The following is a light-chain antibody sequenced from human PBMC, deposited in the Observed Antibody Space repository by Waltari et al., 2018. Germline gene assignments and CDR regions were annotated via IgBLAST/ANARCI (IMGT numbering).Light chain of an antibody. Sequence: DIVMTQSPDSVAVSLGERATIDCKSSQSVLYSSNNKNYLAWYQQRPGQPPKLLIYWASTRESGVPDRFSGSGSGTDFTLTINSLQAEDVALYYCQQYYSTPLTFGGGTKVEIK. CDR2: WAS. J-gene: IGKJ4*01. CDR3: QQYYSTPLT. V-gene: IGKV4-1*01. CDR1: QSVLYSSNNKNY.